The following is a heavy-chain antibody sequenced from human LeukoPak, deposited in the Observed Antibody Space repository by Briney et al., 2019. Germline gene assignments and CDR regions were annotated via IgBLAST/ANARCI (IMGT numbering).Heavy chain of an antibody. CDR2: ISSDGRDK. CDR3: AKGIGMSADYYFDN. D-gene: IGHD6-25*01. Sequence: PGGSLRLSCAASGFSFSRYAMHWVRQAPGKGLEWVVVISSDGRDKHHADSVKGRFTISRDNSKSTLYLQMNSLRADDTAVYYCAKGIGMSADYYFDNWGQGTLVTVSS. CDR1: GFSFSRYA. J-gene: IGHJ4*02. V-gene: IGHV3-30*18.